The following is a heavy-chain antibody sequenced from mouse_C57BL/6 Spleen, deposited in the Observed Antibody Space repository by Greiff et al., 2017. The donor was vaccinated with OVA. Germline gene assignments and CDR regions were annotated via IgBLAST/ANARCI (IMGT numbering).Heavy chain of an antibody. CDR1: GYTFTSYG. CDR2: IYPRSGNT. J-gene: IGHJ4*01. V-gene: IGHV1-81*01. Sequence: QVQLKESGAELARPGASVKLSCKASGYTFTSYGISWVKQSTGQGLEWIGEIYPRSGNTYYNEKFKGKATLTADKSSSTAYMELRSLTSEDSAVYFCARSPYYGSSWYAMDYWGQGTSVTVSS. D-gene: IGHD1-1*01. CDR3: ARSPYYGSSWYAMDY.